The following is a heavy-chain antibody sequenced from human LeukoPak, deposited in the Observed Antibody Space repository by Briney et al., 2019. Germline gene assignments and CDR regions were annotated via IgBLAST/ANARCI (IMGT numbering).Heavy chain of an antibody. CDR1: GFTFVDYG. CDR2: INYNGAIT. D-gene: IGHD3-3*02. J-gene: IGHJ4*02. Sequence: GGSLRLSCATSGFTFVDYGLSWVRRAPGKGLEWLCAINYNGAITDYADSVKGRFTISRDNAKNSLYLRMDSLRAEDTALYYCARDRLGPSFSVSHFDLWGQGTLVTVSS. V-gene: IGHV3-20*04. CDR3: ARDRLGPSFSVSHFDL.